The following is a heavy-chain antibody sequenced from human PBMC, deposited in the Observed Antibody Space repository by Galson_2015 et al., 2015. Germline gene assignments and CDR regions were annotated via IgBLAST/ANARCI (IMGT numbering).Heavy chain of an antibody. CDR2: ISYDGSNK. Sequence: SLRLSCAASGFTFNSYAMHWVRQAPGKGLEWVALISYDGSNKYYADAVKSRFTISRDNSKNTLYLQMNSLRREDTAVYYCAREGGDRHGSGTTFDYWGQGTLVAVSS. D-gene: IGHD3-10*01. J-gene: IGHJ4*02. CDR3: AREGGDRHGSGTTFDY. V-gene: IGHV3-30-3*01. CDR1: GFTFNSYA.